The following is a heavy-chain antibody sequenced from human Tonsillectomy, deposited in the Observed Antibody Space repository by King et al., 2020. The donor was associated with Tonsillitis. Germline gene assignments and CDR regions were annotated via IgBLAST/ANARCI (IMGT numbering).Heavy chain of an antibody. D-gene: IGHD1-26*01. CDR2: IVPYNDNT. J-gene: IGHJ4*02. CDR1: GYTFTSYG. CDR3: ARVPGMVALYQFDY. V-gene: IGHV1-18*01. Sequence: LVQSGGEVKKAGASVKVSCKASGYTFTSYGISWVRQATGQGLEWMGWIVPYNDNTKYAQKLQGRVIMTTDTSTSTAYMELRSLRSDDTAVYYCARVPGMVALYQFDYWGQGTLVTVSS.